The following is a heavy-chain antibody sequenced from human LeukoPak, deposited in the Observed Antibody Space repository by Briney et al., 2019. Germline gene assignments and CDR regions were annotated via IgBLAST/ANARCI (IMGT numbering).Heavy chain of an antibody. Sequence: PGGSLRLSCAASGFTFSSYMMTWVRQAPGKGLEWVANIKPYGGEKFYVDSVRGRVTISRGHAQNSLYLQMNRLKAEGTAVYYFASGSLWSRILEYWGQGTLVIVSS. V-gene: IGHV3-7*01. D-gene: IGHD3-3*01. CDR1: GFTFSSYM. J-gene: IGHJ4*02. CDR3: ASGSLWSRILEY. CDR2: IKPYGGEK.